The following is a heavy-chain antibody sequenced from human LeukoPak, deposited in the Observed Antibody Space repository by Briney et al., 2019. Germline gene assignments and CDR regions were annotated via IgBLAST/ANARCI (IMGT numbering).Heavy chain of an antibody. D-gene: IGHD3-9*01. CDR2: ISAYNGDT. V-gene: IGHV1-18*01. J-gene: IGHJ4*02. CDR3: ARDSRHFDWTHRLLF. CDR1: GYTFTDYG. Sequence: ASVKVSCKASGYTFTDYGVTWVRQAPGQGLEWMGWISAYNGDTDYAQKFQGRVTMTTDTSTSTAYLDLRSLTSDDTAVYYCARDSRHFDWTHRLLFWGQGTRVTVSS.